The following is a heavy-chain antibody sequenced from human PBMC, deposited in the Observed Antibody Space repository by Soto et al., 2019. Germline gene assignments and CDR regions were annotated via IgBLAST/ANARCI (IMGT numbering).Heavy chain of an antibody. CDR1: GLTFSTYG. J-gene: IGHJ4*02. Sequence: VQLVESGGGVVQPERSLRLSCAASGLTFSTYGFHWVRQAPGKGLEWVAVISNDVRNIHYAESVEGRFTISRDNSKNTLYLQMNSLRPNDTAVYYCVKDTLGGMTPVFMPGPDWGQGTLVTVSS. D-gene: IGHD2-2*01. CDR2: ISNDVRNI. CDR3: VKDTLGGMTPVFMPGPD. V-gene: IGHV3-30*18.